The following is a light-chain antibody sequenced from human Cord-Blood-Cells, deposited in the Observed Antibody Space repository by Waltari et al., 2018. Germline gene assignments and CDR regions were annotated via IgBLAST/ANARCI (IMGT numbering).Light chain of an antibody. CDR2: GAS. Sequence: PGTLSLSPGERATLSCRASQSVSSSYLAWYQQKPGQAPRLLIYGASSRATGIPDRFSGSGSGTDFTLTISRLEPEDFAVYYCQQYGSSPLTFGGGTKVEIK. CDR3: QQYGSSPLT. V-gene: IGKV3-20*01. J-gene: IGKJ4*01. CDR1: QSVSSSY.